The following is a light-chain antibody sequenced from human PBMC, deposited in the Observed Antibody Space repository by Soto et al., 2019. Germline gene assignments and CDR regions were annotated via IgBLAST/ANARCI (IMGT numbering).Light chain of an antibody. CDR2: DVS. J-gene: IGKJ5*01. V-gene: IGKV1-33*01. CDR3: PQYDYLVT. CDR1: QEIRNS. Sequence: DIQMNQSPSSLSASVADRVTITLQASQEIRNSLNWYQQKPGRAPKLMIYDVSNVETGVPSRFSGAGSGTHFSFRISSLQPDGFATYYCPQYDYLVTVGQGTRLEIK.